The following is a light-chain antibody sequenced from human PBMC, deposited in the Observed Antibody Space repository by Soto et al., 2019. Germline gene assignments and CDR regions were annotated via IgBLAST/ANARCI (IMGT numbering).Light chain of an antibody. CDR3: QQCGNSPQT. CDR1: QSVSSY. CDR2: DAS. J-gene: IGKJ1*01. Sequence: EIVLTPFPATLSLSPGERATLSRRASQSVSSYLAWYQQKPGQAPRLLIYDASNRATGIPDRFSGSGSGTDFTLTISRLEPEDFAVYYCQQCGNSPQTFGQGTKVDIK. V-gene: IGKV3-11*01.